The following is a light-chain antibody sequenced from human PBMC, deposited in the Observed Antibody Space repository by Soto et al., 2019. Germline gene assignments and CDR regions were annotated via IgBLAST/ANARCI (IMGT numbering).Light chain of an antibody. CDR1: QSISSY. CDR3: QQSYSTLRT. Sequence: DIQMTQSPSSLSASVVDRVTITCRASQSISSYFNWYQQKPGKAPKLLIYAASSLQSGVPSRFSGSGSGTDFTLTISSLQPEDVATYYCQQSYSTLRTFGQGTKVEIK. CDR2: AAS. V-gene: IGKV1-39*01. J-gene: IGKJ1*01.